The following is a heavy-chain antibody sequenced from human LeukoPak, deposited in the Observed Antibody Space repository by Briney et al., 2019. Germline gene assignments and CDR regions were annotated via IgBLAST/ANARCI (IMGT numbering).Heavy chain of an antibody. J-gene: IGHJ4*02. V-gene: IGHV4-31*03. Sequence: SETLSLTCTVSGGSISSGGYYWSWIRQHPGKGLEWIGYIYYSGSTYYNPSLKSRVTISVDTSKNQFSLKLSSVTAADTAVYYCAAAVPGDFWSGYPFDYWGQGTLVTVSS. CDR3: AAAVPGDFWSGYPFDY. CDR2: IYYSGST. D-gene: IGHD3-3*01. CDR1: GGSISSGGYY.